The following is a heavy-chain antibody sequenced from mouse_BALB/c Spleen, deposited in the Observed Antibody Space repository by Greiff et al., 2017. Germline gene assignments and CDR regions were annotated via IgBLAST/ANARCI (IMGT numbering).Heavy chain of an antibody. D-gene: IGHD1-1*01. Sequence: QVQLKQSGAELMKPGASVKISCKATGYTFSSYWIEWVKQRPGHGLEWIGEILPGSGSTNYNEKFKGKATFTADTSSNTAYMQLSSLTSEDSAVYYCARRGRGRYYFDYWGQGTTLTVSS. CDR3: ARRGRGRYYFDY. CDR2: ILPGSGST. V-gene: IGHV1-9*01. CDR1: GYTFSSYW. J-gene: IGHJ2*01.